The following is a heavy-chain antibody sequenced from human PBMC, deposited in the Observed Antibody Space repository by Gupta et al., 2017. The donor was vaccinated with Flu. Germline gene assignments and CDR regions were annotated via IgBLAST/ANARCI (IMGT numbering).Heavy chain of an antibody. J-gene: IGHJ4*02. CDR3: ARGHWDS. Sequence: EVQLVESGGGLVQPGGSLRLSCAASGFTFSSYEFSWVRLAPGKGLEWVSYISSSAVTYYTDPVKGRFTISRDNAKNSVYLQMNGLRAEDTVFYYCARGHWDSWGQGTLVTVSS. CDR1: GFTFSSYE. CDR2: ISSSAVT. V-gene: IGHV3-48*03.